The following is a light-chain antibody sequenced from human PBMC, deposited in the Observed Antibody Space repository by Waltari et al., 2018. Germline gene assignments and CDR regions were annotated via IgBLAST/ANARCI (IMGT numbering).Light chain of an antibody. Sequence: EIVLTQSPATLSLSPGERATLSCRASQSVSSYLAWYQQKPDQAPRLLIYDASNRATGIPARFSGSGSGTDFTLTISSLEPEDFAVYYCQQRSNWPPFGGGTKEEIK. CDR2: DAS. CDR1: QSVSSY. CDR3: QQRSNWPP. V-gene: IGKV3-11*01. J-gene: IGKJ4*01.